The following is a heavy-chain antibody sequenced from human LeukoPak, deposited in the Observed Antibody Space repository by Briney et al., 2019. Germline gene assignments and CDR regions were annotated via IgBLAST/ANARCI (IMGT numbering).Heavy chain of an antibody. D-gene: IGHD6-13*01. CDR3: ARPPRGSSSAIVEYYFDY. Sequence: GGSLRLSCAASGFTFGSYAMSWVRQAPGKGLEWVSAISGSGGSTYYADSVKGRFTISRDNAKNSLYLQMNSLRAEDTAVYYCARPPRGSSSAIVEYYFDYWGQGTLVTVSS. CDR2: ISGSGGST. CDR1: GFTFGSYA. J-gene: IGHJ4*02. V-gene: IGHV3-23*01.